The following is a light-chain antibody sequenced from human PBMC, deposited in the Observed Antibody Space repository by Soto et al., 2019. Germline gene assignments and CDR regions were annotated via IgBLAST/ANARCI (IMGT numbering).Light chain of an antibody. V-gene: IGLV2-14*03. CDR3: CSYSTTTAYV. J-gene: IGLJ1*01. CDR1: SSDIGSYIY. CDR2: GVT. Sequence: QSVLTQPASVSGSPGQSITISCTGTSSDIGSYIYISWYQQYPDKGPKLMIYGVTNRPSGVSNRFSGSKSGYTASLTISGLQAEDEADYYCCSYSTTTAYVFGTGTKLTVL.